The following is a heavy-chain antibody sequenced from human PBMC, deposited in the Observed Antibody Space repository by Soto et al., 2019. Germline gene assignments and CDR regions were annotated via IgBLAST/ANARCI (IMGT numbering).Heavy chain of an antibody. CDR3: AKDYLSLTYGSGSTYYYYYYYMDV. V-gene: IGHV3-23*01. CDR1: GFTFSSYA. CDR2: ISGSGGST. Sequence: GGSLRLSCAASGFTFSSYAMSWVRQAPGKGLEWVSAISGSGGSTYYADSVKGRFTISRDNSKNTLYLQMNSLRAEDTAVYYCAKDYLSLTYGSGSTYYYYYYYMDVWGKGTTVTVSS. D-gene: IGHD3-10*01. J-gene: IGHJ6*03.